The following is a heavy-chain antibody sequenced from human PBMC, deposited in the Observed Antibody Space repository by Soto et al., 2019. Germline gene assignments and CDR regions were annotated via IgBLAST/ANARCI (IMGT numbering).Heavy chain of an antibody. Sequence: SVKVXXXXSGGXFXSXAIXXXXXXXXQGLEWMGGIIPIFGTANYAQKFQGRVTITADESTSTAYMELSSLRSEDTAVYYCARAPQGSGYSYYFGYWGQGTLVTVSS. J-gene: IGHJ4*02. CDR1: GGXFXSXA. V-gene: IGHV1-69*13. CDR2: IIPIFGTA. D-gene: IGHD3-22*01. CDR3: ARAPQGSGYSYYFGY.